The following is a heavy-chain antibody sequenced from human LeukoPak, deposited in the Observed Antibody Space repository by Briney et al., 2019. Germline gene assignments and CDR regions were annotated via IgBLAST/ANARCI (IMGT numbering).Heavy chain of an antibody. Sequence: PGGSLRLSCVASGFALRNYGVNWVRQAPGKGLEWVSYISSSGGTINYADSVRGRFTISRENARNSLYLQVNSLRAEDTAVYYCARGGAARPDIWGQGTMVVVSS. CDR3: ARGGAARPDI. D-gene: IGHD6-6*01. CDR2: ISSSGGTI. J-gene: IGHJ3*02. V-gene: IGHV3-48*01. CDR1: GFALRNYG.